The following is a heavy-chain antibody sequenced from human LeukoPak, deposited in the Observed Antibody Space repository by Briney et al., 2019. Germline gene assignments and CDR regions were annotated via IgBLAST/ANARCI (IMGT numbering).Heavy chain of an antibody. CDR2: IWYDGSNK. Sequence: PGRSLRLSCAASGFTFSSYGMHWVRQAPGKGLEWVAVIWYDGSNKYYADSVKGRFTISRDNSKNTLYLQMNSLRAEDTAVYYRARDSSGYYLEQLDYWGQGTLVTVSS. CDR3: ARDSSGYYLEQLDY. D-gene: IGHD3-22*01. CDR1: GFTFSSYG. V-gene: IGHV3-33*01. J-gene: IGHJ4*02.